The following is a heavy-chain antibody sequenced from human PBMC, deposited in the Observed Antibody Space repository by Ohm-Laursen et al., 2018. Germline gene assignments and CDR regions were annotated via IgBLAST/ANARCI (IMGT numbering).Heavy chain of an antibody. CDR1: GGSFSGYY. CDR3: ARANYYGSGNIY. V-gene: IGHV4-34*01. D-gene: IGHD3-10*01. J-gene: IGHJ4*02. Sequence: SDTLSLTCAVYGGSFSGYYWSWIRQPPGKGLEWIGEINHSGSTNYNPSLKSRVTISVDTSKNQFSLKLSSVTAADTAVYYCARANYYGSGNIYWGQGTLVTVSS. CDR2: INHSGST.